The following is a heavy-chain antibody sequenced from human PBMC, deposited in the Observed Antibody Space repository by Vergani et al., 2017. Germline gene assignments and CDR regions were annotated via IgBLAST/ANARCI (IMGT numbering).Heavy chain of an antibody. CDR2: ISGSGDNT. J-gene: IGHJ4*02. D-gene: IGHD1-26*01. CDR1: RFTFNNYA. CDR3: ASQQWELYY. V-gene: IGHV3-23*01. Sequence: EVQLLESGGGLVQPGGSLRLSCAASRFTFNNYAMTWVRQAPGKGLEWVSSISGSGDNTYYADSVKGRFTVSRDNSKNTPYLRMSSLRVDDTAVYYCASQQWELYYWGQGTLVTVSS.